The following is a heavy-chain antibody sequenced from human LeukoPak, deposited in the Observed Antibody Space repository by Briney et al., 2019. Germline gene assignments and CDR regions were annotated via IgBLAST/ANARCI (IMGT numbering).Heavy chain of an antibody. Sequence: GGSLRLSCAASGFTFSSYAMSWVRQAPGKGLEWVSAISGSGGSTYYADSVKGRFTISRDNAKNSLYLQMNSLRAEDTAVYYCARDSEELYYYGSGSFDYWGQGTLVTVSS. CDR1: GFTFSSYA. J-gene: IGHJ4*02. V-gene: IGHV3-23*01. CDR3: ARDSEELYYYGSGSFDY. D-gene: IGHD3-10*01. CDR2: ISGSGGST.